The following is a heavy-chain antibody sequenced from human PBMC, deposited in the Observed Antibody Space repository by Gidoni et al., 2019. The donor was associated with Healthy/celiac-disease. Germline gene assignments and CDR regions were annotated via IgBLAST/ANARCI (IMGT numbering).Heavy chain of an antibody. Sequence: QVQLQQWGAGLLKPSETLSLTCAVYGGSFSGYYWSWIRQPPGKGLEWIGEINHSGSTNYNPSLKSRVTISVDTSKNQFSLKLSSVTAADTAVYYCARGRQWLPQDYWGQGTLVTVSS. CDR2: INHSGST. J-gene: IGHJ4*02. D-gene: IGHD6-19*01. V-gene: IGHV4-34*01. CDR1: GGSFSGYY. CDR3: ARGRQWLPQDY.